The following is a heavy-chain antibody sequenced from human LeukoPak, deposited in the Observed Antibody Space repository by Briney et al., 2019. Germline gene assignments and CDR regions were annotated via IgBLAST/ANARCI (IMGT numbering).Heavy chain of an antibody. CDR3: VQEGPRGLAFDI. V-gene: IGHV3-23*01. CDR1: GFTFSSYA. Sequence: GGSLRLSCAASGFTFSSYAMNWVRQAAGKGLEWVSAITGSDGSRDYADSVKGRFTISRDNSKTTLYLQMNSLRAEDTAVYYCVQEGPRGLAFDIWGQGTKVTVSS. CDR2: ITGSDGSR. J-gene: IGHJ3*02.